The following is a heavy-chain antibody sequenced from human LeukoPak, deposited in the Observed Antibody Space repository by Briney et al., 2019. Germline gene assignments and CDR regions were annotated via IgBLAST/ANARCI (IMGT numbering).Heavy chain of an antibody. D-gene: IGHD2-15*01. J-gene: IGHJ6*02. CDR3: ARQGYCSGGSCPPYYYYYGMDV. CDR1: GGSISSSSYY. V-gene: IGHV4-39*01. Sequence: SETLSLTCTVSGGSISSSSYYWGWIRQPPGKGLEWIGSIYYSGSTYYNPSLKSRVTISVDTSKNQFSLKLSSVTAADTAVYYCARQGYCSGGSCPPYYYYYGMDVWGQGTTVTVSS. CDR2: IYYSGST.